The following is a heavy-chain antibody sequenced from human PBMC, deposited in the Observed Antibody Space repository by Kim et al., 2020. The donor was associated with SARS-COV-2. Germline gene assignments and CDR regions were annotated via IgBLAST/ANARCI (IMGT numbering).Heavy chain of an antibody. CDR1: GFVFRSDW. D-gene: IGHD3-10*01. CDR2: IKDDGSET. Sequence: GGSLRLSCAASGFVFRSDWMGWIRQSPEKGLEWVATIKDDGSETYYVDSVKGRFTISRDNAKNSLYLQVNSLRAEDTAVYYCGRSYWHSVDCWGQGTLVT. V-gene: IGHV3-7*01. CDR3: GRSYWHSVDC. J-gene: IGHJ4*02.